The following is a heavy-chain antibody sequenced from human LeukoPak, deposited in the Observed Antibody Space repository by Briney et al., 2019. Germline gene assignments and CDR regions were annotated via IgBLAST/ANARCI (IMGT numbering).Heavy chain of an antibody. CDR2: IYTSGST. J-gene: IGHJ6*02. V-gene: IGHV4-4*07. CDR1: GGSISSYY. CDR3: ARENTDYDILTGYYYYYGMDV. D-gene: IGHD3-9*01. Sequence: SETLSLTCSVSGGSISSYYWSWIRQPAGKGLEWIGRIYTSGSTNYNPSLKSRVTMSVDTSKNQFSLKLSSVTAADTAVYYCARENTDYDILTGYYYYYGMDVWGQGTTVTVSS.